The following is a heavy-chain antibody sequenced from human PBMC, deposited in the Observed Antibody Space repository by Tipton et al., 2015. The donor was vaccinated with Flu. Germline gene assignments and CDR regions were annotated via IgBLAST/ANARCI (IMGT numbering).Heavy chain of an antibody. Sequence: QLVQSGGGVVQPGGSLRLSCAASGFTFSSYWMYWVRQVPGKGLVWVSLINSDGSSTNYADSVKGRFTVSRDNAKNTLYLQMNSLRAEDTAVYFCTRASYGSADYWGQGTLVTVSS. D-gene: IGHD3-10*01. CDR3: TRASYGSADY. CDR1: GFTFSSYW. J-gene: IGHJ4*02. CDR2: INSDGSST. V-gene: IGHV3-74*02.